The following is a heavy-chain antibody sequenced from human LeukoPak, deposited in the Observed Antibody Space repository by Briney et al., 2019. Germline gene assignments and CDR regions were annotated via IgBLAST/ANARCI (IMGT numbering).Heavy chain of an antibody. D-gene: IGHD4-23*01. CDR3: GKDVDDSGGYGGY. J-gene: IGHJ4*02. Sequence: GGSLRLSCAAAGFTFSSYAMSWVRQATGKGLEWVSGISSRGGSTQYADSVKGRCTISRDNSKNTLYLQMNSMRAEDTAVYYCGKDVDDSGGYGGYWGQGSLVTVSS. V-gene: IGHV3-23*01. CDR2: ISSRGGST. CDR1: GFTFSSYA.